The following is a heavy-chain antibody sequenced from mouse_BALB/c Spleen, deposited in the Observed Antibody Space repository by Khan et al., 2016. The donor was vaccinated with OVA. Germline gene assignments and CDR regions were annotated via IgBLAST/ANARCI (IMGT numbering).Heavy chain of an antibody. D-gene: IGHD1-1*01. CDR1: GISITSGNYR. J-gene: IGHJ1*01. V-gene: IGHV3-5*02. Sequence: EVQLQESGPGLVKPSQTVSLTCTVTGISITSGNYRWSWIRQFPGNKLEWIGNIYYSGTVTYNPSLTSRTTITRDTSKNQFFLEMNSLTAEETATYYFARDYGSLYWYFDVWGAGTTVTVSS. CDR2: IYYSGTV. CDR3: ARDYGSLYWYFDV.